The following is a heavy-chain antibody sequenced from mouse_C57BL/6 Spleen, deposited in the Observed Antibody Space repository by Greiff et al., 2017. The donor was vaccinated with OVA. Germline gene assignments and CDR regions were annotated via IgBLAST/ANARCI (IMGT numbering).Heavy chain of an antibody. J-gene: IGHJ2*01. D-gene: IGHD1-1*01. CDR2: INPSNGGT. Sequence: QVHLQQPVTELVKPGASVKLSCKASGSTFPSYWMHWLKQRPGQGLEWIGNINPSNGGTNYNEKFKSKATLTVDKSSSTAYMQLSSLTSEDSAVYYCARGLLLASDYWGQGTTLTVSS. CDR3: ARGLLLASDY. V-gene: IGHV1-53*01. CDR1: GSTFPSYW.